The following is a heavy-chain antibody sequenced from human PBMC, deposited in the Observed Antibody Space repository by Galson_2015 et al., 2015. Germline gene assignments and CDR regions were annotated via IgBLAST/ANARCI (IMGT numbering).Heavy chain of an antibody. J-gene: IGHJ4*02. CDR2: INAGNGNT. Sequence: SVKVSCKASGYTFTSYAMHWVRQAPGQRLEWMGWINAGNGNTKYSQKFQGRVTITRDTSASTAYMELSSLRSEDTAVYYCARSLLTAMVGFDYWGQGTLVTVSS. D-gene: IGHD5-18*01. CDR1: GYTFTSYA. V-gene: IGHV1-3*01. CDR3: ARSLLTAMVGFDY.